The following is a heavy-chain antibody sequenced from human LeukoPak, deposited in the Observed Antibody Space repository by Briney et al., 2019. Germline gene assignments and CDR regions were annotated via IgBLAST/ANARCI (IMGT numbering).Heavy chain of an antibody. V-gene: IGHV6-1*01. CDR1: GDSVSSNSAA. Sequence: SQTLSLTCAISGDSVSSNSAAWNWIRQSPSRGLEWLGRTYYRSKWYNDYAVSVKSRITINPDTSKNQFSLQLNSVTPEDTAVYYCARDPVPDSGSYSVYLDYWGQGTLVTVSS. CDR2: TYYRSKWYN. CDR3: ARDPVPDSGSYSVYLDY. J-gene: IGHJ4*02. D-gene: IGHD1-26*01.